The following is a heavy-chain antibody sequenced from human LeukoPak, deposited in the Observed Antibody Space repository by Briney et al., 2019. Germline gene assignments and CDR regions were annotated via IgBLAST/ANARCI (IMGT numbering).Heavy chain of an antibody. CDR1: GFTFSSYW. CDR2: IKQDGSEK. D-gene: IGHD3-9*01. Sequence: GGSLRLSCAASGFTFSSYWMSWVRQAPGKGLEWVANIKQDGSEKYYVDSVKGRFTISRDNAKNSLYLQMNSLRAEDTAVYYCARASGSGPFDWLFFPTYYFDYWGQGTLVTVSS. CDR3: ARASGSGPFDWLFFPTYYFDY. J-gene: IGHJ4*02. V-gene: IGHV3-7*01.